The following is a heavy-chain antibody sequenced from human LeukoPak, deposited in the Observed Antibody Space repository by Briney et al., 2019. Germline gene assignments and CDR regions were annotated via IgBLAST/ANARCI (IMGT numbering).Heavy chain of an antibody. CDR2: INHSGNA. J-gene: IGHJ4*02. D-gene: IGHD3-9*01. CDR3: ARRDILTGYYFDY. CDR1: GGSFSGYY. V-gene: IGHV4-34*01. Sequence: SETLSLTCAVSGGSFSGYYWTWIRQPPGKGLEWIGEINHSGNANYNPSLKGRVTISLDMSENHFSLKLTSVTAADTAVYYCARRDILTGYYFDYWGQGTLVTVSS.